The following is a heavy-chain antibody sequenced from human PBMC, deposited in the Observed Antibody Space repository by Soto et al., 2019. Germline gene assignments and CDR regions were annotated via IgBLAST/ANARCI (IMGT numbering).Heavy chain of an antibody. CDR2: TYYSSKCFH. V-gene: IGHV6-1*01. J-gene: IGHJ3*01. CDR1: GASVSSDITS. D-gene: IGHD1-1*01. Sequence: QGLLQQSGPGLVKPSQTLSLTCAFSGASVSSDITSWNWLRQSPSRGLEWLARTYYSSKCFHDYAASVNSRMTTNPDTSKKQVSLELNSRTPEDTAVYNCARGNALDVWGQGTVVTSYS. CDR3: ARGNALDV.